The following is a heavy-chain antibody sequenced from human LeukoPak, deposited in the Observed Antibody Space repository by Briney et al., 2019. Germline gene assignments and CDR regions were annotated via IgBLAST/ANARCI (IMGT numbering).Heavy chain of an antibody. CDR2: IKQDGSEK. J-gene: IGHJ4*02. CDR1: GFTFSSYW. CDR3: ARDTYSISWYTDY. Sequence: GGSLRLSCAASGFTFSSYWMSWVRQAPGKGLEWVANIKQDGSEKYYVDSVKGRFTISRDNAKKSLYLQMNSLRAEDTAVYYCARDTYSISWYTDYWGQGTLVTVSS. D-gene: IGHD6-13*01. V-gene: IGHV3-7*01.